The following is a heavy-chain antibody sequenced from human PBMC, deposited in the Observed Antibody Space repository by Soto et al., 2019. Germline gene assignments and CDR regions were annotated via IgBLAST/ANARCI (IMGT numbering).Heavy chain of an antibody. Sequence: SETLSLPCTVSGGSISSSSYYWGWIRQPPGKGLEWIGSIYYSGSTYYNPSLKSRVTISVDTSKNQFSLKLSSVTAADTAVYYCARQGWHDFWSGQYYYYYYMDVWGKGTTVTVSS. CDR1: GGSISSSSYY. D-gene: IGHD3-3*01. J-gene: IGHJ6*03. V-gene: IGHV4-39*01. CDR2: IYYSGST. CDR3: ARQGWHDFWSGQYYYYYYMDV.